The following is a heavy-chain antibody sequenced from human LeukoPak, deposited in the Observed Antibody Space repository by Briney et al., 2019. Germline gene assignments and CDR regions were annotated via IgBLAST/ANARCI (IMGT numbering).Heavy chain of an antibody. Sequence: ASVKVSCKSSGYTFTSYGISRVRQAPGQGLEWMGWISAYNGNTNYAQKLQGRVTMTTDTSTSTAYMELRSLRSDDTAVYYCARDDMYYYDNSGRTDYWGQGTLVTVSS. V-gene: IGHV1-18*01. CDR1: GYTFTSYG. J-gene: IGHJ4*02. CDR3: ARDDMYYYDNSGRTDY. CDR2: ISAYNGNT. D-gene: IGHD3-22*01.